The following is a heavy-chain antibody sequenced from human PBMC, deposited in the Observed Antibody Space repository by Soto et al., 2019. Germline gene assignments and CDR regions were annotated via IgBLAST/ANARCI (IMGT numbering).Heavy chain of an antibody. CDR3: ARESGSGWYFDAFDI. Sequence: RASVKVSCKASGGTFSSYAISWVRQAPGQGLEWMGGIIPIFGTANYAQKFQGRVTITADKSTSTAYMELSSLRSEDTAVYYCARESGSGWYFDAFDIWGQGTMVTVSS. J-gene: IGHJ3*02. V-gene: IGHV1-69*06. D-gene: IGHD6-19*01. CDR1: GGTFSSYA. CDR2: IIPIFGTA.